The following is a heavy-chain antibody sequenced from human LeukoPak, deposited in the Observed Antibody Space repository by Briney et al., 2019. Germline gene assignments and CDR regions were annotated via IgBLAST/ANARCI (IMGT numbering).Heavy chain of an antibody. D-gene: IGHD2-2*01. CDR3: ARRLTQYDCFDP. Sequence: SQTLSLTCAISGDSVSSNSVTWNWIRQSPSRGLEWLVRTYYRSTWYNDYAVSVRGRITINPDTSKNQFSLHLNSVTPEDTAVYYCARRLTQYDCFDPWGQGILVTVSS. CDR1: GDSVSSNSVT. V-gene: IGHV6-1*01. CDR2: TYYRSTWYN. J-gene: IGHJ5*02.